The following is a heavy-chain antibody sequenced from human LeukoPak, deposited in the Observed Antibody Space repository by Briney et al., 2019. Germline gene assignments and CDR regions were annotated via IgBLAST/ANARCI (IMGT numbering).Heavy chain of an antibody. V-gene: IGHV1-2*02. CDR3: ATDDSGSYWGGFDY. D-gene: IGHD1-26*01. Sequence: ASVKVSCKASGYTFTGYYMHWVRQAPGQGLEWMGWINPNNGVTNYAQKFQGRVTMTRDTSISTAYLELSSLTSDDTAVYYCATDDSGSYWGGFDYWGQGTLVTVSS. CDR2: INPNNGVT. J-gene: IGHJ4*02. CDR1: GYTFTGYY.